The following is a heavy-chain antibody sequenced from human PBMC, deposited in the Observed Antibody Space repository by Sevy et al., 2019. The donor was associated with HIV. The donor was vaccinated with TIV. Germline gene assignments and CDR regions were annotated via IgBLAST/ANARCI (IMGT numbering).Heavy chain of an antibody. V-gene: IGHV3-7*03. Sequence: GEALKISCAASGFTFSNFWMSWVRQAPGKGLEFVANIKQDGSENFYADSVKGRFTISRDNAKNSLFLQMNNLRVEETAVYYCARDHPSTAPFDYWGQGTLVTVSS. J-gene: IGHJ4*02. D-gene: IGHD2-21*02. CDR2: IKQDGSEN. CDR3: ARDHPSTAPFDY. CDR1: GFTFSNFW.